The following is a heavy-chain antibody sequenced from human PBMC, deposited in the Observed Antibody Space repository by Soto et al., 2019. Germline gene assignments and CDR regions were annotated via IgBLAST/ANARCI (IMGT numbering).Heavy chain of an antibody. Sequence: GGSLRLSCVASGLPVAGSYMAWVRQAPGKGLEWASVTYSDGTTYYSQSVEGRFTISRDTSKNTLYLQMDRLRDEDTAVYYCVRPLPSGQTHARDVWGQGTTVTVSS. CDR1: GLPVAGSY. CDR2: TYSDGTT. CDR3: VRPLPSGQTHARDV. D-gene: IGHD3-10*01. V-gene: IGHV3-53*01. J-gene: IGHJ6*02.